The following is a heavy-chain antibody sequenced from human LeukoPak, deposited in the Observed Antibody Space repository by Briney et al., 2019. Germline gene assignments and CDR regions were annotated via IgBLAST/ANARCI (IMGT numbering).Heavy chain of an antibody. CDR1: GGTFSSYG. D-gene: IGHD6-6*01. Sequence: SVKVSCKASGGTFSSYGISWVRQAPGQGLEWMGGIIPIFGTANYAQKFQGRVTITADESTSTAYMELSSLRSEDTAVYYCARLDEYSSSSRYYGMDVWGQGTRSPSP. CDR3: ARLDEYSSSSRYYGMDV. CDR2: IIPIFGTA. V-gene: IGHV1-69*13. J-gene: IGHJ6*02.